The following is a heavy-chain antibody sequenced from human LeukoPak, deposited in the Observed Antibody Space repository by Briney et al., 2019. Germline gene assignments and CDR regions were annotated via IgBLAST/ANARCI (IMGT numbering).Heavy chain of an antibody. Sequence: PGGSLILSCAASGFTVSSNYMNWVRQAPGKGLEWVSVIYSGGSTYYADSVKGRFTISRDNSVNTLYLQMSSLRTEDTAVYYCAKGIAAGGLTTFDYWGQGTLVTVSS. V-gene: IGHV3-53*05. D-gene: IGHD6-13*01. CDR3: AKGIAAGGLTTFDY. CDR2: IYSGGST. CDR1: GFTVSSNY. J-gene: IGHJ4*02.